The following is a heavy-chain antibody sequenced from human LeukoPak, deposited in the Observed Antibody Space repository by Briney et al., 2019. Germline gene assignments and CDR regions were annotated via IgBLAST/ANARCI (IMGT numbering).Heavy chain of an antibody. J-gene: IGHJ4*02. Sequence: GGSLRLSCAASGFTFSSYAMHWVRQAPGKGLEWVALISYDGSDKYYADSVKGRFTISRDNSQNTLYLQMNSLRAEDMALYYCARGAYGSSWLNFDYWGQGTLVTVSS. CDR1: GFTFSSYA. V-gene: IGHV3-30*04. D-gene: IGHD6-13*01. CDR3: ARGAYGSSWLNFDY. CDR2: ISYDGSDK.